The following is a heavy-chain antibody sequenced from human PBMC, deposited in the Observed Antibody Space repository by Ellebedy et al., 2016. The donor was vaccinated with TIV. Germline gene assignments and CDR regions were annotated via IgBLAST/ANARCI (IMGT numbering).Heavy chain of an antibody. CDR2: ISSSSSYI. Sequence: PGGSLRLSCAASGFTFSSYSMNWVRQAPGKGLEWVSSISSSSSYIYYADSVKGRFTISRDNAKNSLYLQMNSLRAEDTAVYYCARGKDDYVWGSYRPVYGMDVWGQGTTVTVSS. CDR1: GFTFSSYS. CDR3: ARGKDDYVWGSYRPVYGMDV. V-gene: IGHV3-21*01. D-gene: IGHD3-16*02. J-gene: IGHJ6*02.